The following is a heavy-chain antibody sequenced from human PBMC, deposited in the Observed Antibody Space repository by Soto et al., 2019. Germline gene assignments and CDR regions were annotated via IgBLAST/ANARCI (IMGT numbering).Heavy chain of an antibody. CDR2: INAGNGNT. Sequence: ASVKVSCKASGYTFTSYAMHWVRQAPGQRLEWMGWINAGNGNTKYSQNFQGRVTIPRDTSASTAYMELSSLRSEDTAVYYCEMEGEVPYYYNVMAVRGRGTTDIGSS. CDR3: EMEGEVPYYYNVMAV. D-gene: IGHD1-1*01. J-gene: IGHJ6*02. V-gene: IGHV1-3*01. CDR1: GYTFTSYA.